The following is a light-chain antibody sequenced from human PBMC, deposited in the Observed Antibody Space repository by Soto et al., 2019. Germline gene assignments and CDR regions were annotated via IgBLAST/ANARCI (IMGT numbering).Light chain of an antibody. V-gene: IGKV1-12*01. J-gene: IGKJ3*01. CDR3: QQTNSLPLS. Sequence: IQMTQSPSSVSASVGDRVNMTCRASQGVGGWLAWYQQKPGKVPKLLIYATSSLHSGVPSRFSGSGSGKDFTLSIGSLQPEDFATYYCQQTNSLPLSFGPGTKVDIK. CDR2: ATS. CDR1: QGVGGW.